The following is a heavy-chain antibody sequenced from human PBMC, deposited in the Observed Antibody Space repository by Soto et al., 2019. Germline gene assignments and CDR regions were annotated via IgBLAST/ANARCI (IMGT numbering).Heavy chain of an antibody. CDR1: GGTFSSYA. J-gene: IGHJ5*02. Sequence: SSVKVSCKASGGTFSSYAISWVRQAPGQGLEWMGGIIPIFGTANYAQKFQGRVTITADESTSTAYMELSSLRSEDTAVYYCARAGVRYYDSSGVSWFDPWGQGTLVTVSS. CDR2: IIPIFGTA. D-gene: IGHD3-22*01. V-gene: IGHV1-69*13. CDR3: ARAGVRYYDSSGVSWFDP.